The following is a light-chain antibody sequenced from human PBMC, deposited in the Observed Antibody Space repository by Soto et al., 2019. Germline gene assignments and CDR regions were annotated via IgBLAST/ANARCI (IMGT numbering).Light chain of an antibody. V-gene: IGKV3-20*01. CDR2: GSS. Sequence: EVVLTQSPGTLSLSPGERATLSCRDSQSVSNNYFAWYQQKPGQAPRLLIFGSSDRATGIPDRFSGSGSGTDFTLTISRLEPEDFAVYYCQQYGSSPTYTFGQGTKLEIQ. CDR1: QSVSNNY. J-gene: IGKJ2*01. CDR3: QQYGSSPTYT.